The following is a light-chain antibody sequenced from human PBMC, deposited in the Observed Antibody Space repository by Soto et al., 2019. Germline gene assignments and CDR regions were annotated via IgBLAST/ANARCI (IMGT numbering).Light chain of an antibody. CDR3: ETWDINTQV. J-gene: IGLJ2*01. CDR2: LEGSGSY. CDR1: SGHSSYI. Sequence: QLVLTQSSSASASLGSSVKLTCTLSSGHSSYIIAWHQQQPGKAPRYLMKLEGSGSYNKGSGVPDRFSGSSSGADRYLTISNLQFEDEADYYCETWDINTQVFGGGTKLTVL. V-gene: IGLV4-60*02.